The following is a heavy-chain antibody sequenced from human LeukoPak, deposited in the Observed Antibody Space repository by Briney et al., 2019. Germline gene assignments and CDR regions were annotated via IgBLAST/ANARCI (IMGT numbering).Heavy chain of an antibody. J-gene: IGHJ4*02. CDR3: AKDPNSSSVTYYFDY. Sequence: GGSLRLSCAASGFTFSSYGMHRVRQAPGKGLEWVAFIRYDGSNKYYADSVKGRFTISRDNSKNTLYLQMNSLRAEDTAVYYCAKDPNSSSVTYYFDYWGQGTLVTVSS. V-gene: IGHV3-30*02. D-gene: IGHD6-6*01. CDR2: IRYDGSNK. CDR1: GFTFSSYG.